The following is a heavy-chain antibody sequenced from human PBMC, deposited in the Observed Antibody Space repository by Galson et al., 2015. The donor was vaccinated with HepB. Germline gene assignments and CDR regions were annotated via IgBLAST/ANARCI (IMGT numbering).Heavy chain of an antibody. V-gene: IGHV3-30*18. CDR2: ISYDGSNK. D-gene: IGHD6-13*01. J-gene: IGHJ6*02. CDR3: AKGAAAGYGMDV. Sequence: SLRLSCAASGFTFSSYGMHWVRQAPGKGLEWVAVISYDGSNKYYADSVKGRFTISRDNSKNMLYLQMNSLRAEDTAVYYCAKGAAAGYGMDVRGQGTTVTVSS. CDR1: GFTFSSYG.